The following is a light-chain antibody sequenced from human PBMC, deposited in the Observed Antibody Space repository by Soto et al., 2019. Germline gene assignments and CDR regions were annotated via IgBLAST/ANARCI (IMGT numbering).Light chain of an antibody. CDR1: QSFSSSY. CDR3: QQYGTSPRT. CDR2: ETS. V-gene: IGKV3-20*01. J-gene: IGKJ1*01. Sequence: EIVLTQSPGTLSLSPGERATLSCRASQSFSSSYLAWYQQKPGQAPRLLIYETSSRATGIPDRFSGSGSQTDFTLTISRLEPEDFAVYYCQQYGTSPRTFCQGTKVEIK.